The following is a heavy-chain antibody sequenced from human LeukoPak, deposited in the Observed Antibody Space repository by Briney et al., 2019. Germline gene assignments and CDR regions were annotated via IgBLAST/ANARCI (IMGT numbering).Heavy chain of an antibody. CDR2: INSDGSST. J-gene: IGHJ4*02. CDR1: GFTFSSYW. Sequence: PGGSLRLSCAASGFTFSSYWMHWVRQAPGKGLVWVSRINSDGSSTSYADSVKGRFTISRDNAKNTLYLQMNSLRAEDTAVYYCARERGYSYGPNDWGQGTLVTVSS. V-gene: IGHV3-74*01. CDR3: ARERGYSYGPND. D-gene: IGHD5-18*01.